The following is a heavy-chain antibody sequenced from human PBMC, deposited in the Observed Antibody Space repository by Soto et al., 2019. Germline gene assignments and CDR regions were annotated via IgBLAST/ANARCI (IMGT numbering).Heavy chain of an antibody. V-gene: IGHV4-39*02. CDR1: GGSISSSSYY. D-gene: IGHD2-15*01. Sequence: QLQLQESGPGLVKPSETLSLTCTVSGGSISSSSYYWGWIRQPPGKGLEWIGSIYYSGSTYYNPSLKTRVXXPXDXYKHHFSLKLSSVTAADTAVYYCARLLRHNYYGMDVWGQGTTVTVSS. J-gene: IGHJ6*02. CDR3: ARLLRHNYYGMDV. CDR2: IYYSGST.